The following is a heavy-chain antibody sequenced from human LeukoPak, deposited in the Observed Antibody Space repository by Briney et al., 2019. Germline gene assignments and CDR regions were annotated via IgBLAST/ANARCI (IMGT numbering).Heavy chain of an antibody. D-gene: IGHD3-22*01. J-gene: IGHJ4*02. CDR1: GFTFTNYA. CDR2: ISGSGAGK. Sequence: GGSLRLSCAASGFTFTNYAMNWVRQAPGKWLEWVSSISGSGAGKEYADAVKGRFTISRDNSKNTVYLQMNSLRAEDTAVYYCTKAAGRRNTLTVTFITFEYWGQGTVVTVSS. CDR3: TKAAGRRNTLTVTFITFEY. V-gene: IGHV3-23*01.